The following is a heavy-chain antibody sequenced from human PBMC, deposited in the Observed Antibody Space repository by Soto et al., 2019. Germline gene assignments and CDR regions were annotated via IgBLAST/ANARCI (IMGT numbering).Heavy chain of an antibody. CDR2: IIPILGIA. V-gene: IGHV1-69*02. D-gene: IGHD3-9*01. CDR1: GGTFSSYT. Sequence: RASVKVSCKASGGTFSSYTISWVRQAPGQGLEWMGRIIPILGIANYAQKFQGRVTITADKSTSTAYMELSSLRSEDTAVYYCARGRYFDWFFSHYYVMDVWGQGTTDIGSS. J-gene: IGHJ6*02. CDR3: ARGRYFDWFFSHYYVMDV.